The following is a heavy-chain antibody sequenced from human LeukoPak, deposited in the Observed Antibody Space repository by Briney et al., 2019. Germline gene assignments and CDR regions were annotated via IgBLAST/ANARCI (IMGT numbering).Heavy chain of an antibody. CDR1: GFSVSNNY. J-gene: IGHJ6*03. Sequence: GGSLRLSCVVSGFSVSNNYVNWVRQAPGKGLEWVSYISSSGSTIYYADSVKGRFTISRDDAKNSLYLQMNSLRAEDTAVYYCARDRPNYGSGSYYIGYYYYYMDVWGKGTTVTVSS. CDR2: ISSSGSTI. CDR3: ARDRPNYGSGSYYIGYYYYYMDV. V-gene: IGHV3-48*01. D-gene: IGHD3-10*01.